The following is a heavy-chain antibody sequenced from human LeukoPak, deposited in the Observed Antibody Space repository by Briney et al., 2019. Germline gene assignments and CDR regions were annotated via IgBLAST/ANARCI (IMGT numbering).Heavy chain of an antibody. V-gene: IGHV4-59*08. CDR1: GGSISSYY. D-gene: IGHD1-7*01. Sequence: SETLSLTCTVSGGSISSYYWSWIRQPPGKGLEWIGYIYYSGSTNYNPSLKSRVTISVDTSKNQFSLKLSSVTAADTAVYYCARQDGNWNYGNYWDQGTLVTVSS. CDR2: IYYSGST. CDR3: ARQDGNWNYGNY. J-gene: IGHJ4*02.